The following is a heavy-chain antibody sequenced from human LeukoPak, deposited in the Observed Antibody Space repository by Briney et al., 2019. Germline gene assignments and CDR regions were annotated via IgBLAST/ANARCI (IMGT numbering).Heavy chain of an antibody. J-gene: IGHJ3*02. CDR2: IDWNGGST. D-gene: IGHD4-17*01. Sequence: GGSLRLSCAASGFTFDDYGMSWVRQAPGKGLEWVSGIDWNGGSTGYADSAKGRFTISRDNAKNSLYLQMNSRRAEDTALYYCARVPDYGDYGDAFDIWGQGTMVTVSS. V-gene: IGHV3-20*04. CDR3: ARVPDYGDYGDAFDI. CDR1: GFTFDDYG.